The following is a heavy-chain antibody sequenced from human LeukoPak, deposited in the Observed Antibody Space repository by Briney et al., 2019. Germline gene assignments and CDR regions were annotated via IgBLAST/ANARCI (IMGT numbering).Heavy chain of an antibody. J-gene: IGHJ4*02. CDR2: ISSSGGTI. V-gene: IGHV3-48*03. Sequence: GGSLRLSCAASGFTLSAYEMNWVRQAPGKGLEWVSYISSSGGTIYYADSVKGRFTISRDNAKNSLYLQMNSLRAENTAIYYCARDLCSGGSCSDYWGQGTLVTVSS. D-gene: IGHD2-15*01. CDR3: ARDLCSGGSCSDY. CDR1: GFTLSAYE.